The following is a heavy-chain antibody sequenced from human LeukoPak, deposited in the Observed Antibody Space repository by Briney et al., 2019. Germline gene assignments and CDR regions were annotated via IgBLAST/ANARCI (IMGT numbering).Heavy chain of an antibody. J-gene: IGHJ4*02. CDR1: GYCISSGYY. V-gene: IGHV4-38-2*02. CDR3: ARDSSATQSFDY. Sequence: SETLSLTCAVSGYCISSGYYWGWIRQPPGKGLEWIGSIYHSGSTYYNPSLKSRVTISVDTSKNQFSLKLNSVTAADTAFYYCARDSSATQSFDYWGQGTLVTVSS. CDR2: IYHSGST. D-gene: IGHD6-25*01.